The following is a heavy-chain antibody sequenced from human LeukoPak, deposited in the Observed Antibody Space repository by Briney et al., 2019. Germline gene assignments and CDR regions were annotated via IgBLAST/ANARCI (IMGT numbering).Heavy chain of an antibody. J-gene: IGHJ3*02. V-gene: IGHV1-18*01. CDR1: GYTFTSYG. Sequence: AASVKVSCKASGYTFTSYGISWVRQAPGQGLEWMGWISAYNGYTNYAQKLQGRVTITTDTSTSTAYMELRSLRSDDTAVYYCARAGWYELPRYAFDIWGQGTMVTVSS. D-gene: IGHD6-19*01. CDR2: ISAYNGYT. CDR3: ARAGWYELPRYAFDI.